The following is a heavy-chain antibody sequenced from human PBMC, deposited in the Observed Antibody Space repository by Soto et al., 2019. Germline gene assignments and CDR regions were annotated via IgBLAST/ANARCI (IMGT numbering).Heavy chain of an antibody. V-gene: IGHV1-46*01. D-gene: IGHD2-15*01. Sequence: ASVKVSCKASGYTFTSYYMHWVRQAPGQGLEWMGIINPSGGSTSYAQKFQGGVTMTRDTSTSTVYMELSSLRSEDTAVYYCARELTLTDAYCSGGSCYRHPHAFDIWGQGTMVTVSS. CDR1: GYTFTSYY. J-gene: IGHJ3*02. CDR3: ARELTLTDAYCSGGSCYRHPHAFDI. CDR2: INPSGGST.